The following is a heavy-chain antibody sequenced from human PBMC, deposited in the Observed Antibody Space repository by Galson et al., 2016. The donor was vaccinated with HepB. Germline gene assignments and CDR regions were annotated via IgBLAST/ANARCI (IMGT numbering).Heavy chain of an antibody. Sequence: SVKVSCKASGGSFSRFAISWVRQAPGQGLEWMGGIIAFFATTLNYAQKFQGRVTFTADESTSTAYMELSSLRSEDTAMYYCAKSSVSSSGWLNLYDYWGQGTLVTVSS. V-gene: IGHV1-69*13. J-gene: IGHJ4*02. CDR2: IIAFFATT. D-gene: IGHD6-19*01. CDR3: AKSSVSSSGWLNLYDY. CDR1: GGSFSRFA.